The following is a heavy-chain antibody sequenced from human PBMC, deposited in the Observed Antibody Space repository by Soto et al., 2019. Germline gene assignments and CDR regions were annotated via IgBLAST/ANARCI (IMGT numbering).Heavy chain of an antibody. V-gene: IGHV4-28*05. J-gene: IGHJ1*01. D-gene: IGHD3-22*01. CDR3: ARDLDGLHDDTSGPFPRPG. CDR2: IHSSGSI. Sequence: SETLSLTCDVSGYSLPTSYYWGWIRQAPGRGLEWIGYIHSSGSIYYNPSLKSRATMSIDTAGNQFSLKVSSVTVADTAVYYCARDLDGLHDDTSGPFPRPGWGQGTLVTVSS. CDR1: GYSLPTSYY.